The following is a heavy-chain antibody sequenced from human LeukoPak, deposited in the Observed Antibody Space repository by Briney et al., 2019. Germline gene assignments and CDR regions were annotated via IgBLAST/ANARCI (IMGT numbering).Heavy chain of an antibody. CDR3: AKVYNYYGSGSSTRVYYFDY. J-gene: IGHJ4*02. CDR1: GFTFSSYA. Sequence: GGSLRLSCAASGFTFSSYAMSWVRQAPGKGLEWVSAISGSGGSTYYADSVKGRFTISRDNSKNTLYLQMNSLRAEDTAVYYCAKVYNYYGSGSSTRVYYFDYWGQGTLVTVSS. D-gene: IGHD3-10*01. V-gene: IGHV3-23*01. CDR2: ISGSGGST.